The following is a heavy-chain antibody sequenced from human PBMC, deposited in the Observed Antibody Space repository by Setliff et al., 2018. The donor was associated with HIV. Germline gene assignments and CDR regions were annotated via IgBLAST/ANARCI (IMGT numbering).Heavy chain of an antibody. Sequence: NPSETLSLTCTASGGSISNYYWSWVRQPPGKGLEWIGYIYTTGSTNYNPSLKSRVTMSVDTSKNQFSLNLSSVTAADTAVYYCARRSPGGGYYMDVWGKGTTVTVSS. D-gene: IGHD3-16*01. CDR3: ARRSPGGGYYMDV. J-gene: IGHJ6*03. V-gene: IGHV4-4*09. CDR1: GGSISNYY. CDR2: IYTTGST.